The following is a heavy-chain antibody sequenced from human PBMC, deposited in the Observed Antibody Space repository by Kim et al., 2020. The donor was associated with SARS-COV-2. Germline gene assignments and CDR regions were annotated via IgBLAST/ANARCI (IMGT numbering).Heavy chain of an antibody. CDR3: ARYQSGTMFAS. V-gene: IGHV4-39*01. Sequence: SETLSLTCSVSDGSLTRRDYYWGWIRQPPGKGLEYIGAVFYGGTTHYNPSLRGRVIISVDTSKNQFSLNVNSVTATDTAVYYCARYQSGTMFASWGRGTL. CDR1: DGSLTRRDYY. J-gene: IGHJ4*02. D-gene: IGHD1-1*01. CDR2: VFYGGTT.